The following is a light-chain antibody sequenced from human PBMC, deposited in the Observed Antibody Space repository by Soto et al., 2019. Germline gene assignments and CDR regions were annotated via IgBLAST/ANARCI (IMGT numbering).Light chain of an antibody. Sequence: QSALTQPRSVSGSPGQSVTISCTGTTSDVGGYDYVSWYQHRPGKAPQLLIYDVTQRPSGVPDRFSGSKSGNTASLTISGLQADDEGHHHCYSYTGRYTHVVFGGGTKLTVL. J-gene: IGLJ2*01. CDR2: DVT. V-gene: IGLV2-11*01. CDR3: YSYTGRYTHVV. CDR1: TSDVGGYDY.